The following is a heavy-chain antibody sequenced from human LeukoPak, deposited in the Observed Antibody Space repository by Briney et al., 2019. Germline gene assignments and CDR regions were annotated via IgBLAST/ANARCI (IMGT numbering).Heavy chain of an antibody. V-gene: IGHV4-34*01. CDR2: INHSGST. Sequence: PSETLSLTCAVYGGSFSGYYWSWIRQPPGKGLEWIGEINHSGSTNYNPSLKSRVTISVDTSKNQFSLKLSSVTAADTAVYYCAVSKRAITMIVVAIGVNWFDPWGQGTLVTVSS. CDR1: GGSFSGYY. J-gene: IGHJ5*02. CDR3: AVSKRAITMIVVAIGVNWFDP. D-gene: IGHD3-22*01.